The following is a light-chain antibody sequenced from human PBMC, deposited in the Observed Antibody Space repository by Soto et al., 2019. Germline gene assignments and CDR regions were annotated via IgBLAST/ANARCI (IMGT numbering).Light chain of an antibody. CDR3: MQGTHWPWT. V-gene: IGKV2-30*01. CDR2: KVS. J-gene: IGKJ1*01. CDR1: QSLVYSDGNTY. Sequence: DVVMTQSPLSLPVTLGQPASISCRSSQSLVYSDGNTYLNWFQQRPGQCPRRLIYKVSNRDSGVPDRLSGDGSGTDFTLKISRVEAEDVGVYYCMQGTHWPWTFGQGTKVEIK.